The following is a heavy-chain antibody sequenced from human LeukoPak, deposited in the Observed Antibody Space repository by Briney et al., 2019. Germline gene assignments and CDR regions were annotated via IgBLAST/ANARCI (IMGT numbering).Heavy chain of an antibody. CDR1: GYTFTSYD. V-gene: IGHV1-8*02. J-gene: IGHJ4*02. CDR3: ARGLGQLDSGSYHFDY. Sequence: ASVKVSCKASGYTFTSYDINWVRQATGQGLEWMGWMNPNSGNTGYAQKFQGRVTMTRNTSISTAYMELSSLRSEDTAVYYCARGLGQLDSGSYHFDYWGQGTLVTVSS. CDR2: MNPNSGNT. D-gene: IGHD1-26*01.